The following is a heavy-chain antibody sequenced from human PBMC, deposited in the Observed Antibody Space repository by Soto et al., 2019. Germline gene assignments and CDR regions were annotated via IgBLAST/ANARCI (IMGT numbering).Heavy chain of an antibody. Sequence: ASVKVSCKASGYTFTSYYMHWVRQAPGQGLEWMGIINPSGGSTSYAQKFQGRVTMTRDTSTSTVYMELSSLRSEDTAVYYCARQYQLQTSLGHYGMDVWGQGTTVTVSS. CDR2: INPSGGST. D-gene: IGHD2-2*01. V-gene: IGHV1-46*01. CDR1: GYTFTSYY. CDR3: ARQYQLQTSLGHYGMDV. J-gene: IGHJ6*02.